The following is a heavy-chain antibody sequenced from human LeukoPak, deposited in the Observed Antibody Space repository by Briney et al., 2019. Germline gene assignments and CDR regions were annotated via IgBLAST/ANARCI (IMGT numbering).Heavy chain of an antibody. CDR1: GGTFSTSA. D-gene: IGHD5-18*01. CDR3: ARDQGLTAPPPYGLDV. Sequence: SVQVSCKTSGGTFSTSAITWVRQAPGQGLEWMERIIPVLNITTYAQRFQGRVTITADTSTSTVYMELSSLRSEETAVYYCARDQGLTAPPPYGLDVWGQGTTVIVSS. J-gene: IGHJ6*02. CDR2: IIPVLNIT. V-gene: IGHV1-69*04.